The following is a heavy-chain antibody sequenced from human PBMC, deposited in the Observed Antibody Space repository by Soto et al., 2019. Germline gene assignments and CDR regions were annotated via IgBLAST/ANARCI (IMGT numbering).Heavy chain of an antibody. Sequence: QVQLQESGPGLVKPSQTLSLSCTVSGGSISSGSYYWNWIRQHPGKALEWIGFISYSGSTYFNPSRKSRITMSVDTSKNQFSLKVSSVTAADTAVYYCARAKITPGYYYSGMDVWGQGTTVTVSS. J-gene: IGHJ6*02. V-gene: IGHV4-31*03. CDR1: GGSISSGSYY. CDR3: ARAKITPGYYYSGMDV. D-gene: IGHD1-20*01. CDR2: ISYSGST.